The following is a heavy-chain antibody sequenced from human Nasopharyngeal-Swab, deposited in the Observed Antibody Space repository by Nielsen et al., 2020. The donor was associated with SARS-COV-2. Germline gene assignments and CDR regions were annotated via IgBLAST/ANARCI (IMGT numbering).Heavy chain of an antibody. Sequence: GGSLRLSCVASGYSFRTYGMHWVRQAPGKGLEWVAFISYEGSIRNYIDSVKGRFTVSRDSSKYTVYLQMNSLRPDDTAVYFCAKSMAYFQLSGTYNLDFWGQGTLVTVSS. J-gene: IGHJ4*02. CDR1: GYSFRTYG. CDR2: ISYEGSIR. V-gene: IGHV3-30*18. D-gene: IGHD2-21*01. CDR3: AKSMAYFQLSGTYNLDF.